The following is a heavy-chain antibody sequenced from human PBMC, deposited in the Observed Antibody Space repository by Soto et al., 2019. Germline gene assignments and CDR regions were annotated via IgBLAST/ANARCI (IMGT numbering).Heavy chain of an antibody. Sequence: TLSLTCTVSGGSISSYYWSWIRQPPGKGLEWIGYIYYSGSTNYNPSLKSRVTISVDTSKNQFSLKLSSVTAADTAVYYCARVGYYGSGSYYRGYYYYMDVWGKGTTVTVSS. CDR1: GGSISSYY. CDR2: IYYSGST. J-gene: IGHJ6*03. D-gene: IGHD3-10*01. CDR3: ARVGYYGSGSYYRGYYYYMDV. V-gene: IGHV4-59*13.